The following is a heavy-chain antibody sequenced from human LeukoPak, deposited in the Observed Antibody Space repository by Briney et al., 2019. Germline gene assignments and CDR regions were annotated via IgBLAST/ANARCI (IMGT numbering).Heavy chain of an antibody. CDR2: FDPEDGET. J-gene: IGHJ4*02. D-gene: IGHD2-8*01. CDR1: RYTLTELS. CDR3: ALGYCTNGVCQGLDY. Sequence: GASVKVSCKVSRYTLTELSMDWVRQAPGKGLEWMGGFDPEDGETIYAQKFQGRVTMTEDTSTDTAYMELSSLRSEDTAVSYCALGYCTNGVCQGLDYWGQGTLVTVSS. V-gene: IGHV1-24*01.